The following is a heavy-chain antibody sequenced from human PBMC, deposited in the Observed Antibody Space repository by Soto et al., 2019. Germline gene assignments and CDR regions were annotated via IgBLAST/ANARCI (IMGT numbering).Heavy chain of an antibody. V-gene: IGHV4-59*01. CDR3: ARSIAVPGSHIDY. CDR1: GGSISGSY. D-gene: IGHD6-19*01. CDR2: VYYTGST. Sequence: SETLSLTCSVSGGSISGSYWSWIRQSPGKGLEWLGYVYYTGSTNYSPSLRSRVSISVDTSKNEFSLRLSSVTAADTAVYFCARSIAVPGSHIDYWGQGTQVTVSS. J-gene: IGHJ4*02.